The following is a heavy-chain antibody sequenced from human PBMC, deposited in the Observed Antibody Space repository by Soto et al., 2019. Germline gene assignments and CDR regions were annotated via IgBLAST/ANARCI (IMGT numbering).Heavy chain of an antibody. D-gene: IGHD2-21*02. CDR2: IYPGDSDT. CDR1: GYSFTSYW. CDR3: ARIPSYCGGDCYLRWWFDP. Sequence: ESLKISCKSSGYSFTSYWIGWVRQMPGKGLEWMGIIYPGDSDTRYSPSFQGQVTISADKSISTAYLQWSSLKASDTAMYYCARIPSYCGGDCYLRWWFDPWGQGTLVTVSS. J-gene: IGHJ5*02. V-gene: IGHV5-51*01.